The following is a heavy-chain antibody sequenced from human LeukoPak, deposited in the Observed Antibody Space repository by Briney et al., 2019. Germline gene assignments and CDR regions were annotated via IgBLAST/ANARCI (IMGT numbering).Heavy chain of an antibody. CDR3: ARTYCAEDCSIRYFDY. CDR2: INPNSGGT. V-gene: IGHV1-2*02. D-gene: IGHD2-21*02. CDR1: GYTFTGYY. J-gene: IGHJ4*02. Sequence: ASVKVSCKASGYTFTGYYMHWVRQAPGQGLEWMGWINPNSGGTNYAQKFQGRVTMTRDTSISTAYMELSRLRSDDTAVYYCARTYCAEDCSIRYFDYWGQGTLVTVSS.